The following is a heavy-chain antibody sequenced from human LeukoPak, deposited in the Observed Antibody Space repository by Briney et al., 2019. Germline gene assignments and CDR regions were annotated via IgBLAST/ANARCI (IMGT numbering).Heavy chain of an antibody. V-gene: IGHV4-59*01. Sequence: SETLSLTCTVSGGSISSYYWSWIRQPPGKGLEWIGFIYDSGSTNYNPSLKSGGTISVDTSKNQFSLKLRSVTAADTAVYYCARTTEAHGWQTRYYSYYMDVWGKGTTVTVSS. CDR2: IYDSGST. J-gene: IGHJ6*03. CDR1: GGSISSYY. CDR3: ARTTEAHGWQTRYYSYYMDV. D-gene: IGHD6-19*01.